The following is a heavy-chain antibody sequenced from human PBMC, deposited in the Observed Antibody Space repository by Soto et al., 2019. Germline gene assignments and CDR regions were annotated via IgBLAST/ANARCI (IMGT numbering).Heavy chain of an antibody. CDR3: ARVPRGFLEWLSPKKTNPAAYYFDY. CDR1: GGSISSGDYY. CDR2: IYYSGST. D-gene: IGHD3-3*01. J-gene: IGHJ4*02. V-gene: IGHV4-30-4*01. Sequence: SETLSLTCTVSGGSISSGDYYWSWIRQPPGKGLEWIGYIYYSGSTYYNTSLKSRVTISVDTSKNQLSLKLSSVTAADTVVYYCARVPRGFLEWLSPKKTNPAAYYFDYWGQGTLVTVSS.